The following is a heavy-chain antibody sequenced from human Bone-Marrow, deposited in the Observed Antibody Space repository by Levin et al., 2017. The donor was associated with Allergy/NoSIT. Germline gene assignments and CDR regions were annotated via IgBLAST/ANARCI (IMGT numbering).Heavy chain of an antibody. D-gene: IGHD2-2*01. CDR3: ARQVPGAMGPSYY. J-gene: IGHJ4*01. CDR1: GFTLSGSA. V-gene: IGHV3-73*01. Sequence: QTGGSLRLSCAASGFTLSGSAMHWVRQASGKGLEWVGRVNIKAYNYATTYIASVRGRFTIPRDDSENTAYLQMNSLKTEDTAIYYCARQVPGAMGPSYYWGHGTLVTVSS. CDR2: VNIKAYNYAT.